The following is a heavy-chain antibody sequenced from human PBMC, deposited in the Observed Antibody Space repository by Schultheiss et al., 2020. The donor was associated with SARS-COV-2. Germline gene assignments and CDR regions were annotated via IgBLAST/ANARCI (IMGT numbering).Heavy chain of an antibody. CDR2: ISYDGNIK. V-gene: IGHV3-30-3*01. D-gene: IGHD2-21*02. J-gene: IGHJ4*02. CDR1: GFTFSNYP. Sequence: GGSLRLSCAASGFTFSNYPLHWVRQAPGKGLEWVAVISYDGNIKNYADSVKGRFTISRDNSKDTMYLQMNSLRGEDTALYYCASLMTAITSRGGLFDYWGPGTLVTVSS. CDR3: ASLMTAITSRGGLFDY.